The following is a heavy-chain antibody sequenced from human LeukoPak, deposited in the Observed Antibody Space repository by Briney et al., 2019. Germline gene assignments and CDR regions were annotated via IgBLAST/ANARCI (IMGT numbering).Heavy chain of an antibody. J-gene: IGHJ4*02. CDR3: ARQGPIVVVAFDY. CDR1: GGSISSSDYY. CDR2: MYYSGST. D-gene: IGHD3-22*01. Sequence: SGTLSLTCTVSGGSISSSDYYWGWIRQPPGTGLEWIGSMYYSGSTYYNPSLKSRVTISVDTSKNQFSLKLSSVTAADTAVYYCARQGPIVVVAFDYWGQGTLVTVSS. V-gene: IGHV4-39*01.